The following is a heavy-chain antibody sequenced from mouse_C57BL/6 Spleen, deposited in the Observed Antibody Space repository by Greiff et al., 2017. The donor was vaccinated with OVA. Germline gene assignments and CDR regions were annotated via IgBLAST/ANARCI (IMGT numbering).Heavy chain of an antibody. V-gene: IGHV14-2*01. D-gene: IGHD1-1*01. CDR2: IDPEDGET. CDR3: ARDYGSRTGDY. J-gene: IGHJ3*01. CDR1: GFNIKDSY. Sequence: VHLQQSGAELVKPGASVKLSCTASGFNIKDSYMHWVKQRPEQGLEWIGRIDPEDGETKYAPKFQGKATITADTSSNTAYQQLSSLTSEDTAVYYCARDYGSRTGDYWGQGTLVTVSA.